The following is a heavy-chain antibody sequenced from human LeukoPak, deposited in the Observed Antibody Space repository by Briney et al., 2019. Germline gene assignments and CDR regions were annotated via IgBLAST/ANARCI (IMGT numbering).Heavy chain of an antibody. Sequence: GGSLRLSCAASGFTFSSYSMNWVRQAPGKGLEWDSSISSTSTYIYYADSVKGRFTISRDNAKNSLYLQMNSLRAEDTALYYCAKGHLRPYSSSWYAIDYWGQGTLVTVSS. CDR3: AKGHLRPYSSSWYAIDY. CDR1: GFTFSSYS. D-gene: IGHD6-13*01. J-gene: IGHJ4*02. V-gene: IGHV3-21*04. CDR2: ISSTSTYI.